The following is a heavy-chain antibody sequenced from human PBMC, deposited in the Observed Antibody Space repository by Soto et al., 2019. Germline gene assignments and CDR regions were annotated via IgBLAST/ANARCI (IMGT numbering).Heavy chain of an antibody. D-gene: IGHD5-18*01. CDR1: GFTFSSYG. Sequence: GGSLRLSCAPSGFTFSSYGMHWIRQAPGKGLEWVAVISYDGSNKYYADSVKGRFTISRDNSKNTLYLQMNSLRAEDTAVYYCAKAATWIQLWSVGYWGQGTLVTVS. CDR2: ISYDGSNK. CDR3: AKAATWIQLWSVGY. J-gene: IGHJ4*02. V-gene: IGHV3-30*18.